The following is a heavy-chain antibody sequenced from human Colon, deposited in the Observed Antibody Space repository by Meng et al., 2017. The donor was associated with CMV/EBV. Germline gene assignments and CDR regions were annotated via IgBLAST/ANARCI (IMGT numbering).Heavy chain of an antibody. J-gene: IGHJ4*02. CDR3: ASTIVVEPAATTDY. V-gene: IGHV3-21*01. CDR2: ISSSSREI. CDR1: GFTFNTYS. D-gene: IGHD2-2*01. Sequence: GGSLRLSCEASGFTFNTYSLNWVRLAPGKGLEWVSFISSSSREIYYADSVKGRFTISRDNAKNSLYLQMNSLRAEDSAVYYCASTIVVEPAATTDYWGQGTLVTVSS.